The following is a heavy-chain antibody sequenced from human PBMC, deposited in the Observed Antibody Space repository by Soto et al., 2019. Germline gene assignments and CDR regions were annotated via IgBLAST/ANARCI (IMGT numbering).Heavy chain of an antibody. J-gene: IGHJ6*02. V-gene: IGHV3-23*01. CDR2: ISGSGGTT. CDR3: ASTLPTSLYYYYGMDV. Sequence: GGSLRLSCAASGFIFSSNAMNWVRQAPGKGLEWVSAISGSGGTTYYADTVKGRFTISRDNSKNTLYLQMNSLRAEDTAVYYCASTLPTSLYYYYGMDVCXQGTTVTVSS. CDR1: GFIFSSNA. D-gene: IGHD3-10*01.